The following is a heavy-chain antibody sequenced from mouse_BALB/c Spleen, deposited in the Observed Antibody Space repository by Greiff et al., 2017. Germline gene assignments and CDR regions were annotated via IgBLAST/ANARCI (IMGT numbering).Heavy chain of an antibody. CDR1: GFTFSSFG. CDR2: ISSGSSTI. Sequence: EVKLMESGGGLVQPGGSRKLSCAASGFTFSSFGMHWVRQAPEKGLEWVAYISSGSSTIYYADTVKGRFTISRDNPKNTLFLQMTSLRSEDTAMYYCARSFDGYYAWFAYWGQGTLVTVSA. D-gene: IGHD2-3*01. CDR3: ARSFDGYYAWFAY. V-gene: IGHV5-17*02. J-gene: IGHJ3*01.